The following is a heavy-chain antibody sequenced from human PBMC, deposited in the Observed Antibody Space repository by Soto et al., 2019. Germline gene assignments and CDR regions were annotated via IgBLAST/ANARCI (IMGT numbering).Heavy chain of an antibody. V-gene: IGHV3-33*01. J-gene: IGHJ6*02. Sequence: QVQLVESGGGVVQPGRSLRLSCAASGFTFSSYGMHWVRQAPGKGLEWVAVIWYDGSNKYYADSVKGRFTISRDNSKNTLYLQMNSLRAEDTAVYYCARDMNRRAVAGSYYGMDVWGQGTTVTVSS. CDR2: IWYDGSNK. CDR1: GFTFSSYG. D-gene: IGHD6-19*01. CDR3: ARDMNRRAVAGSYYGMDV.